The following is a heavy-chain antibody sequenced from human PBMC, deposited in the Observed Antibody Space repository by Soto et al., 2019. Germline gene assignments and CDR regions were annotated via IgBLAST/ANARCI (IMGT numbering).Heavy chain of an antibody. Sequence: QVQLVQSGAEVKKPGSSVKVSCKASGGTFSSYTISWVRQAPGQGLEWMGRIIPILGIANYAQKFQGRVTITADKSTSTAYMELXXLRXXXTXXYYXXXXXXXXXXXXXAXWXQGTLVTVSS. CDR1: GGTFSSYT. CDR2: IIPILGIA. V-gene: IGHV1-69*02. J-gene: IGHJ4*02. CDR3: XXXXXXXXXXXXAX.